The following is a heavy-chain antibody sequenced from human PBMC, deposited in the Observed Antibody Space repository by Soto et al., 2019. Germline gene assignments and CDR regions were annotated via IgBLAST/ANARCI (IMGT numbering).Heavy chain of an antibody. Sequence: GSLKISCKCSVYTFSSHWIGGVRQMPGKGLEWMGIIYPGDSHTRYSPPFQGQVTISVDKSISTAYLQWSSLKASDTAIYYCARHDSSGYYFDFDYWGRGTLVTVSS. CDR1: VYTFSSHW. J-gene: IGHJ4*02. CDR3: ARHDSSGYYFDFDY. D-gene: IGHD3-22*01. CDR2: IYPGDSHT. V-gene: IGHV5-51*01.